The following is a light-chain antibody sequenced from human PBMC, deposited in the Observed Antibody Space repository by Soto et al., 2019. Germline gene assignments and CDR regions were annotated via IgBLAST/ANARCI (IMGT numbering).Light chain of an antibody. CDR2: GAS. Sequence: EIVMTQSPATLYVSPGERATVSCRASQSVRSNLAWYQQKPGQAPRLLIYGASTRANGIPARFSSSGSGTEYTLIVSSLQSEDFAAYYCQQYNNWPTITFCQGTRLEIK. J-gene: IGKJ5*01. V-gene: IGKV3-15*01. CDR1: QSVRSN. CDR3: QQYNNWPTIT.